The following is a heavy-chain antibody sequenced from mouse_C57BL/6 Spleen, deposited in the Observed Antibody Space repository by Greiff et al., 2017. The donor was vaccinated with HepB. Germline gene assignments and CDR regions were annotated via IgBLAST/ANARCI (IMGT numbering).Heavy chain of an antibody. CDR3: ARHDDYGESYFDY. CDR2: IWSDGST. Sequence: VKLMESGPGLVAPSQSLSITCTVSGFSLTSYGVHWVRQPPGKGLEWLVVIWSDGSTTYNSALKSRLSISKDNSKSQVFLKMNSLQTDDTAMYYCARHDDYGESYFDYWGQGTTLTVSS. J-gene: IGHJ2*01. CDR1: GFSLTSYG. D-gene: IGHD2-4*01. V-gene: IGHV2-6-1*01.